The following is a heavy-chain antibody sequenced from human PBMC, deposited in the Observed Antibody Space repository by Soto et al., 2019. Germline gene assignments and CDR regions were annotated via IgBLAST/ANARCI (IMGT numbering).Heavy chain of an antibody. Sequence: QVQLQESGPGLVKPSETLSLTCTVSGGSISNVNDCWSWIRQSPDKGLEWIGHIYDGGSTYNNPSPKYSITISVSTAKNPVSLKLSSVRVADTAGHYRGRGPSGDKVYYWGQGILVTVSS. CDR3: GRGPSGDKVYY. D-gene: IGHD7-27*01. V-gene: IGHV4-30-4*01. J-gene: IGHJ4*02. CDR1: GGSISNVNDC. CDR2: IYDGGST.